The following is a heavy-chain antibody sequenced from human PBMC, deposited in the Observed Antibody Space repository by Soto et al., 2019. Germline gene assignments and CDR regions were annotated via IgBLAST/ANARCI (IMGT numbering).Heavy chain of an antibody. CDR2: INPSSDSV. D-gene: IGHD5-12*01. CDR1: GFPFNDYS. Sequence: EVQVVESGGGLVKPGGSLRLACAASGFPFNDYSWNWVRQAPGKGLECVASINPSSDSVYYADSVKGRFTISRDKAKNTLYLQRNSLIAEDTAVYYCARPRGPRGYDLIDYWGQGTLVTVSS. V-gene: IGHV3-21*02. J-gene: IGHJ4*02. CDR3: ARPRGPRGYDLIDY.